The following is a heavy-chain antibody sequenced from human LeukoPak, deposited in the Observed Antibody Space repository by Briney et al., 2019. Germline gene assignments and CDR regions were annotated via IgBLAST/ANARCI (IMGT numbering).Heavy chain of an antibody. CDR2: ISSSGVTI. J-gene: IGHJ4*02. V-gene: IGHV3-48*03. Sequence: GGFLRLSCAASGFTFSGYEMNWVRQAPGKGLEWVSYISSSGVTIYYADSVKGRFTSSRDNAKNSLYLQLNSLRAEDTAVYYCARSPVTSYFDYWGQGTLVTVSS. CDR3: ARSPVTSYFDY. D-gene: IGHD3-10*01. CDR1: GFTFSGYE.